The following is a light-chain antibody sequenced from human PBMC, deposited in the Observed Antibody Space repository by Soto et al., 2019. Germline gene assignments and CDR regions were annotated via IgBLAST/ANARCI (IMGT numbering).Light chain of an antibody. V-gene: IGLV2-8*01. J-gene: IGLJ1*01. CDR2: DVS. CDR1: SSDVGGYNY. Sequence: QSALTQPPSASGSPGQSVTISCTGTSSDVGGYNYVSWYQQHPGKAPKLMIYDVSKRPSGVPDRSSGSKSGNTASLTVSGLQAEDEAEYYCSSYAGRNNFVFGIGTKVTVL. CDR3: SSYAGRNNFV.